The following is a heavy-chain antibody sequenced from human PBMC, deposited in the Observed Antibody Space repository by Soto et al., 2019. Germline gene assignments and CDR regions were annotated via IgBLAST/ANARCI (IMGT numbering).Heavy chain of an antibody. CDR1: GGSISSGDYY. D-gene: IGHD7-27*01. CDR2: IYYSGST. J-gene: IGHJ4*02. CDR3: ARESPFAIFDGGNWGYY. V-gene: IGHV4-30-4*01. Sequence: SETLSLTCTVSGGSISSGDYYWSWIRQPPGKGLEWIGYIYYSGSTYYNPSLKSRVTISVDTSKNQFSLKLSSVTAADTAVYYCARESPFAIFDGGNWGYYWGQGTLVTVSS.